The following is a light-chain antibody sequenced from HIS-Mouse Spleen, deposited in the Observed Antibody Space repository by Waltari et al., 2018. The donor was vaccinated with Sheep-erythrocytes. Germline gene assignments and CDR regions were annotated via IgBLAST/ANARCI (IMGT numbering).Light chain of an antibody. CDR3: CSYAGSYNHV. CDR2: DVS. J-gene: IGLJ1*01. V-gene: IGLV2-11*01. CDR1: SSDVGGYNS. Sequence: SALTQPRSVSGSPGQSVTISCTGTSSDVGGYNSVSWYQQHPAKAPKLLIYDVSKRPSGVPDRFSGSKSGNTASLTISGLQAEDEADYYCCSYAGSYNHVFATGTKVTVL.